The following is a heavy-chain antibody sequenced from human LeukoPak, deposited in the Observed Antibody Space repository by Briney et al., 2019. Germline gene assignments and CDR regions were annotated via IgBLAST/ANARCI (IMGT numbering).Heavy chain of an antibody. D-gene: IGHD4-23*01. CDR1: GFTFSSYG. CDR3: AKEGGDFPGDYVGFDY. J-gene: IGHJ4*02. CDR2: ISYDGSNK. V-gene: IGHV3-30*18. Sequence: GRSLRLSCAASGFTFSSYGMHCVRQSPGKGLEWVAVISYDGSNKYYADSVKGRFTISRDNSKNTLYLQMNSLRAEDTAVYYCAKEGGDFPGDYVGFDYWGQGTLVTVSS.